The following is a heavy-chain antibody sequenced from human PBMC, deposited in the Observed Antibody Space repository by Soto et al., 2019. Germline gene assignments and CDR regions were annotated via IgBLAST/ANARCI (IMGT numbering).Heavy chain of an antibody. CDR3: AREIADCSGGSCYGSNFDY. J-gene: IGHJ4*02. CDR2: IIPIFGTA. Sequence: GASVKVSCKASGGTFSSYAISWVRQAPGQGLEWMGGIIPIFGTANYAQKFQGRVTITADKSTSTAYMKLSSLRSEDTAVYYCAREIADCSGGSCYGSNFDYWGQGTLVTVSS. V-gene: IGHV1-69*06. D-gene: IGHD2-15*01. CDR1: GGTFSSYA.